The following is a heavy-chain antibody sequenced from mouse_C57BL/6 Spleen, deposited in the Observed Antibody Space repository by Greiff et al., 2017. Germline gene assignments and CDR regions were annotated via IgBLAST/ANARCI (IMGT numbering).Heavy chain of an antibody. CDR2: IWRGGST. CDR3: ARNPSIPGYFDV. Sequence: QVQLQQSGPGLVQPSQSLSITCTVSGFSLTSYGVHWVRQSPGKGLEWLGVIWRGGSTDYNAAFISRLSISKDNSKSQVFFKMNSLQADDTAIYYCARNPSIPGYFDVWGTGTTVTVAS. CDR1: GFSLTSYG. J-gene: IGHJ1*03. V-gene: IGHV2-2*01.